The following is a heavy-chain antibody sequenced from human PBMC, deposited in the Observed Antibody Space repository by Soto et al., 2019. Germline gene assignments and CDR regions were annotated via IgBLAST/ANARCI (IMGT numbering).Heavy chain of an antibody. CDR2: TSYNGSVK. CDR1: GFTFNYYG. V-gene: IGHV3-30*18. J-gene: IGHJ6*02. CDR3: AKDLRVASISGYSYYGMDV. Sequence: PGGSLRLSCAASGFTFNYYGMHWVRQAPGKGLEWVAVTSYNGSVKYYADSVKGRFTVSRDNSKNTLFLQMDSLRAEDTAVYSCAKDLRVASISGYSYYGMDVWGHGTTVTVSS. D-gene: IGHD3-10*01.